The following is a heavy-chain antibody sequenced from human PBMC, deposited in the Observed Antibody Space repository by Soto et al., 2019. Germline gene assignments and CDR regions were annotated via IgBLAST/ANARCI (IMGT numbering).Heavy chain of an antibody. Sequence: VASVKVSCKASGGTFSSYAISWVRQAPGQGLEWMGGIIPIFGTANYAQKFQGRVTITADKSTSTAYMELSSLRSEDTAVYYCARGRGGWPRYGMDVWGQGTTVTVSS. CDR2: IIPIFGTA. V-gene: IGHV1-69*06. CDR3: ARGRGGWPRYGMDV. J-gene: IGHJ6*02. CDR1: GGTFSSYA. D-gene: IGHD6-19*01.